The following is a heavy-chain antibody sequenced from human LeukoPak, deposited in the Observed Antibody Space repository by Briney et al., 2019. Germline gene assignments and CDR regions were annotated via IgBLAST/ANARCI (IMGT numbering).Heavy chain of an antibody. CDR1: GFTLRSYD. J-gene: IGHJ4*02. Sequence: GGSLRLSCAASGFTLRSYDMSWVRQAPGKGLEWVAATSGSGGNTYYADSVKGRFTISRDNSTNTLYLQMNSLRAEDTAVYCCAKEYSGYDFDYWGQGTLVTVSS. CDR3: AKEYSGYDFDY. D-gene: IGHD5-12*01. CDR2: TSGSGGNT. V-gene: IGHV3-23*01.